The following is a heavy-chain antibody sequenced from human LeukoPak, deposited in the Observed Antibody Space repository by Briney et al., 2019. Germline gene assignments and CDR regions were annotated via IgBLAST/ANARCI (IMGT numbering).Heavy chain of an antibody. Sequence: PSETLSLTCAVYGGSFSGYYWSWIRQPQGKGLEWIGEINHSGSTNYNPSLKSRVTISVDTSKNQFSLKLSSVTAADTAVYYCARGTVLLWFGEQFVFDYWGQGTLVTVSS. CDR3: ARGTVLLWFGEQFVFDY. J-gene: IGHJ4*02. CDR1: GGSFSGYY. D-gene: IGHD3-10*01. V-gene: IGHV4-34*01. CDR2: INHSGST.